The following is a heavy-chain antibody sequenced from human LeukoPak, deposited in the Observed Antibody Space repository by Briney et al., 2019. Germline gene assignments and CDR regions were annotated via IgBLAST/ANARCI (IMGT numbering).Heavy chain of an antibody. CDR1: GFTFSYYA. CDR2: IKQDGSGK. D-gene: IGHD5-12*01. V-gene: IGHV3-7*01. J-gene: IGHJ6*03. CDR3: ARTYSGYDWWGDYYYYYMDV. Sequence: GGSLRLSCAASGFTFSYYAMIWVRQAPGKGLEWVANIKQDGSGKYYVDSVKGRFTISRDNAKNSLYLQMNSLRAEDTAVYYCARTYSGYDWWGDYYYYYMDVWGKGTTVTVSS.